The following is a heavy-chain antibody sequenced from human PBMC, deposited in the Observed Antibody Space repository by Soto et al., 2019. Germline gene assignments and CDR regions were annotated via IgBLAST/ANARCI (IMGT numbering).Heavy chain of an antibody. CDR1: GGSINFYY. D-gene: IGHD3-16*01. V-gene: IGHV4-59*01. CDR3: ARGWGKYFDF. CDR2: SYYSETT. J-gene: IGHJ2*01. Sequence: QVQLQESGPGLVKPSETLSLTCTVSGGSINFYYWNWIRQPPGKGLEWIGHSYYSETTNYNPSLERRFMISIETSKNQFSLNLQSVTPADTAVYYCARGWGKYFDFWGRGTLVTVSS.